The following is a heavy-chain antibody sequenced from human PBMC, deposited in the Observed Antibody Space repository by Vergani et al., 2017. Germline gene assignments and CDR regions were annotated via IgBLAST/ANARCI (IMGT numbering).Heavy chain of an antibody. D-gene: IGHD2-21*01. CDR1: GGSFSGYY. J-gene: IGHJ4*02. V-gene: IGHV4-34*01. CDR3: ARANYRVMAYYFDY. Sequence: QVQLQQWGAGLLKPSETLSLTCAVYGGSFSGYYWSWIRQPPGKGLEWIGEINHSGSTNYNPSLKSRGTISVDTSKNQFSLKLSSVTAADTAVYYCARANYRVMAYYFDYWGQGTLVTVSS. CDR2: INHSGST.